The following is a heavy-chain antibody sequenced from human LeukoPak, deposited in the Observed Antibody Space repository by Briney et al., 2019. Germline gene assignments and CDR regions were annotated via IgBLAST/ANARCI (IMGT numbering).Heavy chain of an antibody. V-gene: IGHV1-2*02. CDR1: GYTFSDYY. D-gene: IGHD7-27*01. CDR2: INPKSGDT. Sequence: ASVKVSCKASGYTFSDYYMHWWRQAPGQRLEWLGWINPKSGDTNFAQNFQGRVTMTRDTSFSTAYMELSSLTSDDRAVYYCARGPNTGAFDAWGQGTLVTVSS. J-gene: IGHJ4*02. CDR3: ARGPNTGAFDA.